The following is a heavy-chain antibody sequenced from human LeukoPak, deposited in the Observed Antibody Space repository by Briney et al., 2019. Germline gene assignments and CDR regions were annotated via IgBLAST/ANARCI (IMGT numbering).Heavy chain of an antibody. CDR3: CYDSSGYPGFGY. Sequence: PGGSLRLSCAASGFTFSSYAMSWVRQAPGKGLEWVSAISGSGGSTYYADSVKGRFTISRDNSKNTLYLQMNSLRAEDTAVYYCCYDSSGYPGFGYWGQGTLVTVSS. D-gene: IGHD3-22*01. V-gene: IGHV3-23*01. J-gene: IGHJ4*02. CDR2: ISGSGGST. CDR1: GFTFSSYA.